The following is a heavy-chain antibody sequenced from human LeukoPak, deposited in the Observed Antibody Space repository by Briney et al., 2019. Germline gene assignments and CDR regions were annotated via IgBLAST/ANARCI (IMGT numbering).Heavy chain of an antibody. V-gene: IGHV4-59*11. CDR2: VSYTGRT. D-gene: IGHD3-22*01. Sequence: SETLSLTCTVSGGSLSGHYWSWIRQPPGKRLEWIGYVSYTGRTKYNLSLQSRVTISIDTSKSQFSLKLTSVTSEDTAVYSCARLLDNDISGDPDTFDVWGQGTTVIVSS. CDR1: GGSLSGHY. J-gene: IGHJ3*01. CDR3: ARLLDNDISGDPDTFDV.